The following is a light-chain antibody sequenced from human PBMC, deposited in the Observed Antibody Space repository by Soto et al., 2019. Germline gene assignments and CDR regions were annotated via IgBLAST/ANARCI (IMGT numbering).Light chain of an antibody. J-gene: IGLJ1*01. CDR3: ISFTSRHIYV. CDR1: SSDVGGYNY. Sequence: QSALTQPASVSGYPGQSITISCTGTSSDVGGYNYVSWYQQHPGRAPKLIIYDVTNRPSGISNRFSGSKSGNTASLTISGLQTEDEADYYCISFTSRHIYVFGTGTKVTVL. V-gene: IGLV2-14*03. CDR2: DVT.